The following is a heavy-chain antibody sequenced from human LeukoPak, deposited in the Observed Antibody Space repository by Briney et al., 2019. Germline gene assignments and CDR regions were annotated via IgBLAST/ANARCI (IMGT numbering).Heavy chain of an antibody. CDR2: ISSGGDNT. Sequence: GGSLRLSCEASGFTFSNHAMAWIRQAPGQGLEWVSLISSGGDNTYYAESVKGRFTISRDNSKNTLYLQMNGLRAGDTALYYCANPWGPGWYFDLWGRGTLVTVSS. V-gene: IGHV3-23*01. CDR3: ANPWGPGWYFDL. D-gene: IGHD7-27*01. CDR1: GFTFSNHA. J-gene: IGHJ2*01.